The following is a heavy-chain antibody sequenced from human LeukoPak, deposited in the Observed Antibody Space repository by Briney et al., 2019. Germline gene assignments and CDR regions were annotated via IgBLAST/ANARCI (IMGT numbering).Heavy chain of an antibody. CDR3: ASPTYYDFWSGYSDAFDI. J-gene: IGHJ3*02. CDR2: ISYDGSNK. Sequence: GGSLRLSCAASGFTFSSYAMHWVRQAPGKGLEWVAVISYDGSNKYYADSVKGRFTISRDNSKNTLYLQMNSLRAEDTAVYYCASPTYYDFWSGYSDAFDIWGQGTMVTVSS. D-gene: IGHD3-3*01. CDR1: GFTFSSYA. V-gene: IGHV3-30-3*01.